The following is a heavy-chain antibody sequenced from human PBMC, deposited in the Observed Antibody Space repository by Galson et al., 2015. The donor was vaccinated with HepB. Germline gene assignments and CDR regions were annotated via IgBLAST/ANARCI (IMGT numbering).Heavy chain of an antibody. Sequence: SLRLSCAASGFTFSSYAMSWVRQAPGKGLEWVSAVSFVGRSTDYADSVKGRFTISRDNSKNTLYLQMNSLRAEDTAIYYCTKMDYSNFENNYFDPWGQGTPVTVSS. V-gene: IGHV3-23*01. CDR1: GFTFSSYA. CDR2: VSFVGRST. J-gene: IGHJ5*02. CDR3: TKMDYSNFENNYFDP. D-gene: IGHD4-11*01.